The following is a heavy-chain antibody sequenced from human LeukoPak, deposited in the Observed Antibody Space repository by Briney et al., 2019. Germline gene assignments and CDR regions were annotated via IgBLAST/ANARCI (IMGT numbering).Heavy chain of an antibody. CDR3: ARDLSIADDY. D-gene: IGHD6-6*01. J-gene: IGHJ4*02. V-gene: IGHV3-53*01. CDR2: IFSGGST. Sequence: PGGSLRLSCAASGFTVSSNYMNWVRQAPGKGLEWVSVIFSGGSTYYADSVKGRFTISRDNSRNTLYLQMNSLRAEDTAVYYCARDLSIADDYWGQGTLVTVSS. CDR1: GFTVSSNY.